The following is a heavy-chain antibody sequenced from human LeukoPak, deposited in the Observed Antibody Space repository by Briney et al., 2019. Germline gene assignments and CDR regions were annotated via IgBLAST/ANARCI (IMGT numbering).Heavy chain of an antibody. V-gene: IGHV1-69*04. Sequence: EASVKASCTASGGTFDNYAVSWVREALGLGLEWMGRIIPMLGKTNSAQKFEDRVTITADTSTGTAYMELTNLRSDDTAVYFCARGLFGGFAATPFDHWGQGTLVTVS. CDR1: GGTFDNYA. CDR2: IIPMLGKT. D-gene: IGHD3-10*01. CDR3: ARGLFGGFAATPFDH. J-gene: IGHJ4*02.